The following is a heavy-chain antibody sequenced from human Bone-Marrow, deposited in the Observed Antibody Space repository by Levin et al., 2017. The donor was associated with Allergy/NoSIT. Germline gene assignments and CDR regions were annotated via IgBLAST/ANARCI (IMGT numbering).Heavy chain of an antibody. D-gene: IGHD6-25*01. V-gene: IGHV4-31*02. CDR3: AGEDNSSEGWFDP. CDR2: IYYSGST. CDR1: GASINSADYY. Sequence: SQTLSLTCTVSGASINSADYYWTWIRQHPGKGLEWIGYIYYSGSTYYNPSLKSRVTMSIDTSKNQFSLKLNSVTAADTAVFYCAGEDNSSEGWFDPWGQGTLVTVSS. J-gene: IGHJ5*02.